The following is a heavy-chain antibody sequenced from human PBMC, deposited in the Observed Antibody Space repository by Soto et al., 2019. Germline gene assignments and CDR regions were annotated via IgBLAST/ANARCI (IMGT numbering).Heavy chain of an antibody. D-gene: IGHD4-17*01. CDR1: GGSISSGDYY. CDR2: IYYSGST. CDR3: ARMTTVTTGPYWYFDL. Sequence: QVQLQESGPGLVKPSQTLSLTCTVSGGSISSGDYYWSWIRQPPGKGLEWIGYIYYSGSTYYNPSLKSRVIIAVDTSKNQFSLKLSSVTAADTAVYYFARMTTVTTGPYWYFDLWGRGTLVTVSS. J-gene: IGHJ2*01. V-gene: IGHV4-30-4*01.